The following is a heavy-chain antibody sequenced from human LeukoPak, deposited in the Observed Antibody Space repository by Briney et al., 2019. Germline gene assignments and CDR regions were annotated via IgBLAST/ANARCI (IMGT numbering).Heavy chain of an antibody. D-gene: IGHD5-12*01. Sequence: SETLSLTCTVSGGSISSYYWSWIRQPPGKGLEWIGYIYYSGSTNYNPSLKSRVTISVDTSKNRFSLKLSSVTAADTAVYYCARHSGYDSMSGWFDTWGQGTLVTVSS. J-gene: IGHJ5*02. V-gene: IGHV4-59*01. CDR2: IYYSGST. CDR1: GGSISSYY. CDR3: ARHSGYDSMSGWFDT.